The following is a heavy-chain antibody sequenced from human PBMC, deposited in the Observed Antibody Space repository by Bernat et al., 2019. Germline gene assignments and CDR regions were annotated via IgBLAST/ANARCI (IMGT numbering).Heavy chain of an antibody. J-gene: IGHJ5*02. V-gene: IGHV4-34*01. CDR2: INHSGST. CDR1: GFTFSSYA. CDR3: ARVYLGSHDP. Sequence: VQLLESGGGLVQPGGSLRLSCAASGFTFSSYAMSWVRQAPGKGLEWIGEINHSGSTNYNPSLKSRVTISVDTSKNQFSLKLSSVTAADTAVYYCARVYLGSHDPWGQGTLVTVSS. D-gene: IGHD2/OR15-2a*01.